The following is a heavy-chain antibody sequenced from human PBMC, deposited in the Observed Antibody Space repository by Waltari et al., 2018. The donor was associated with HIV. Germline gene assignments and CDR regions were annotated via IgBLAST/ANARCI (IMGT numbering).Heavy chain of an antibody. D-gene: IGHD1-20*01. CDR3: TRDLARYNWNDIPLDY. J-gene: IGHJ4*02. V-gene: IGHV3-74*01. CDR2: ISSDGTTT. Sequence: EVQLVESGVGLVQPGGSLSLSCAASGFTVSSYWMHWVCQAPGKGLVWVSRISSDGTTTSYADSVKGRFTISRDNAKNTLYLQMNSLRAEDTAVYYCTRDLARYNWNDIPLDYWGQGALVTVSS. CDR1: GFTVSSYW.